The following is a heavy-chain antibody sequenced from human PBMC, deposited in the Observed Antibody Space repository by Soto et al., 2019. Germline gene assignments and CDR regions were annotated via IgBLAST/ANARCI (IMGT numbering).Heavy chain of an antibody. D-gene: IGHD2-15*01. Sequence: PGGSLRLSCVGTGLNFDDFAMHWVRQAPGKGLEWVSGITWNSRVLAYADSVKGRFTISRDNARNSLYLQMDSLRDEDTAVYYCSKYLQKAATHTNFFDPWGQGTLVTVSS. CDR3: SKYLQKAATHTNFFDP. J-gene: IGHJ5*02. CDR1: GLNFDDFA. V-gene: IGHV3-9*01. CDR2: ITWNSRVL.